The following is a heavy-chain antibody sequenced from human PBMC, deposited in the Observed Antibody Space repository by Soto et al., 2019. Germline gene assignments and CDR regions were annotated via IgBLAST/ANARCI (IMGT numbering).Heavy chain of an antibody. CDR1: GFTFSSYG. V-gene: IGHV3-33*01. CDR3: ARVQGSVPTRWAFDI. J-gene: IGHJ3*02. CDR2: IWYDGSNK. Sequence: GGSLRLSCAASGFTFSSYGMHWVRQAPGKGLEWVAVIWYDGSNKYYADSVKGRFTISRDNSKNTLYLQMNSLRAEDTAVYYCARVQGSVPTRWAFDIWGQGTMVTVSS. D-gene: IGHD1-1*01.